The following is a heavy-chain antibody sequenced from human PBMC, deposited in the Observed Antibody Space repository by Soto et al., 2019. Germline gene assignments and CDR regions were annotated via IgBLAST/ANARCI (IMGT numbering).Heavy chain of an antibody. V-gene: IGHV4-30-4*01. Sequence: SETLSLTCTVSGGSISSGDYYWSWIRQPPGKGLEWIGYIYYSGSTYYSPSLKSRVTISVDTSKNQFSLKLSSVTAADTAVYYCASGKKYYDFWSGPYYYYGMDVWGQGTTVTVSS. D-gene: IGHD3-3*01. CDR1: GGSISSGDYY. J-gene: IGHJ6*02. CDR3: ASGKKYYDFWSGPYYYYGMDV. CDR2: IYYSGST.